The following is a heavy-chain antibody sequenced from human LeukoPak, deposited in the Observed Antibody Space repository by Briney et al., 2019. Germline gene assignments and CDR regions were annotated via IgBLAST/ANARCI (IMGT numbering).Heavy chain of an antibody. V-gene: IGHV3-66*01. Sequence: GGSLTLSCAASGFTVNSDFMSWVRQAPGKGLESISVIYSAGNTYYADSVKDRFTISRDNSKNTVYPQMNSLRAEDTAVYYCARDVNYDHHYWGQGTLVTVSS. J-gene: IGHJ4*02. CDR2: IYSAGNT. D-gene: IGHD1-7*01. CDR1: GFTVNSDF. CDR3: ARDVNYDHHY.